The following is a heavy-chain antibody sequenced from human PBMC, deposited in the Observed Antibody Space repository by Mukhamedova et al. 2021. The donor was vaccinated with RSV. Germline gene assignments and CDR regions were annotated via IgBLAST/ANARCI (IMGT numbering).Heavy chain of an antibody. J-gene: IGHJ4*02. D-gene: IGHD2-8*02. Sequence: WVRQAPGKGLEWLANINQDGSETKYVDAVKGRFTISRDNAKNSLYLQMKNLRAEDSAAYYCAIQGSYCTCGGSCLPFGYWGQGTLV. CDR3: AIQGSYCTCGGSCLPFGY. V-gene: IGHV3-7*01. CDR2: INQDGSET.